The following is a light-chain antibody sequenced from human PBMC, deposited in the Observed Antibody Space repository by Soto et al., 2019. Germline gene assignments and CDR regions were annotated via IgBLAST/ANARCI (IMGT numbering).Light chain of an antibody. J-gene: IGKJ2*01. CDR2: KAS. CDR1: QSIDIW. Sequence: DIQMTQSPSTLSASVGDRVTITCRASQSIDIWLAWYQQKPGKAPKHLIYKASTLESGVSSRFSGSGSGTEFTLTISSLQPEDSATYYCQHYYGYSRTFGQGTKLEIK. CDR3: QHYYGYSRT. V-gene: IGKV1-5*03.